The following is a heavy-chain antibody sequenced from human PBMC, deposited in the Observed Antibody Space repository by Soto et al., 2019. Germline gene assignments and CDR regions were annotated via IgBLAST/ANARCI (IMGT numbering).Heavy chain of an antibody. Sequence: VKVSCKVSGYTLTELSMHWVRQAPGKGLEWMGGFNPEDGETIYAQKFQGRVTMTEDTSTDTAYMELSSLRSEDTAVYYCATEEWYSSSWYYFDYWGQGTLVTVSS. D-gene: IGHD6-13*01. J-gene: IGHJ4*02. V-gene: IGHV1-24*01. CDR3: ATEEWYSSSWYYFDY. CDR1: GYTLTELS. CDR2: FNPEDGET.